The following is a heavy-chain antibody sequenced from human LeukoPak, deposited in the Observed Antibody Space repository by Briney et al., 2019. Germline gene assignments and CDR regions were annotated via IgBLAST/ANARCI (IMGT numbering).Heavy chain of an antibody. J-gene: IGHJ3*01. D-gene: IGHD5-18*01. CDR2: ISYDGSNK. Sequence: GGSLRLSCAASGFTFSSYAMHWVRQAPGKGLEWVAVISYDGSNKYYADSVKGRFTISRDNSKNTLYLQMSSLRAEDTAVYYCASLRDTTMVGAFDFWGQGTMVTVSS. V-gene: IGHV3-30*04. CDR1: GFTFSSYA. CDR3: ASLRDTTMVGAFDF.